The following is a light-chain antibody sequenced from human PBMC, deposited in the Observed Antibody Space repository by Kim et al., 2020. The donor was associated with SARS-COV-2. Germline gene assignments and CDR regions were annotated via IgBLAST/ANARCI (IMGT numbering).Light chain of an antibody. CDR3: QQYGSSPLT. Sequence: APGDRAPPSCRASHSVSSSYLAWYQQKTGQAPRLLIYGASSRATGIPDRFSGSGSRTDFTLTISRLEPEDVAVYYCQQYGSSPLTFGGGTKVDIK. CDR2: GAS. V-gene: IGKV3-20*01. CDR1: HSVSSSY. J-gene: IGKJ4*01.